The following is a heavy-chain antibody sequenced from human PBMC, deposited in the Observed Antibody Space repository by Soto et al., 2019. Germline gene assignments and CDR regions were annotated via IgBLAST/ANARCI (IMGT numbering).Heavy chain of an antibody. J-gene: IGHJ3*01. CDR2: ISSRTTTI. CDR1: GLSFSTYS. D-gene: IGHD1-1*01. Sequence: EVQLVESGGGLVQRGGSLRLSCAASGLSFSTYSMNWVRQAPGKGLEWVSYISSRTTTIYYADSVKGRFTISRDNAKNSLYLEMNSLRAEDTAMYYCASYNWNDVKAFDFWGQGTMVTVSS. CDR3: ASYNWNDVKAFDF. V-gene: IGHV3-48*01.